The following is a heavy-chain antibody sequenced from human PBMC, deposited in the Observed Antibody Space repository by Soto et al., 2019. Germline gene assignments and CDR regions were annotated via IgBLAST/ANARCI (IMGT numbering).Heavy chain of an antibody. J-gene: IGHJ5*02. CDR2: IDGSGGIT. CDR1: GFTFGTTD. V-gene: IGHV3-23*01. D-gene: IGHD3-10*01. Sequence: GGSLRLSCAASGFTFGTTDMSWVRQAPGEGLEWVSTIDGSGGITYYADSVKGRFTISRDNSRNTVYLQMNSLGGDDTALDYCLKNSGWFNTCGQCALVTVSS. CDR3: LKNSGWFNT.